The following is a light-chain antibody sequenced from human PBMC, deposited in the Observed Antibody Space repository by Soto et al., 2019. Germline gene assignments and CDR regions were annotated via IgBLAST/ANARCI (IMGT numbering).Light chain of an antibody. CDR1: QGISSY. CDR3: QHYKT. Sequence: DIQMTQSPPSLSASLEDRVTITCRASQGISSYLAWYQQKPGKAPKLLIYAASTLQSGVPSRFSGSGSGTDFTLTISRLEPEDFAVYYCQHYKTFGQGTKVDIK. CDR2: AAS. J-gene: IGKJ1*01. V-gene: IGKV1-9*01.